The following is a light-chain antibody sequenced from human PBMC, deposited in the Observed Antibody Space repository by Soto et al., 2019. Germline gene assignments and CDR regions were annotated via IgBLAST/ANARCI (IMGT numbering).Light chain of an antibody. CDR3: SSYAGSNNFNV. V-gene: IGLV2-8*01. CDR2: DVS. J-gene: IGLJ1*01. CDR1: SSDVGGYNY. Sequence: QSALTQPPSASGSPGQSVTISCIGTSSDVGGYNYVSWYQQHPGKAPKLMIYDVSKRPSGVPDRFSGSKSGNTASLTVSGLQAEDEADYYCSSYAGSNNFNVFGTGTKVTVL.